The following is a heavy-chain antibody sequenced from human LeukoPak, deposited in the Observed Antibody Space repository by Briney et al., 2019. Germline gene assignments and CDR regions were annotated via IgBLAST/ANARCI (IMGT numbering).Heavy chain of an antibody. Sequence: GGSLRLSCAASGFTLSSYAMSWVRQAPGKGLEWVSAISGSGGSTYYADSVKGRFTISRDNSKNTLYLQMNSLRAEDTAVYYCAKDRGVWGSYRYYFDYWGQGTLVTVSS. CDR1: GFTLSSYA. V-gene: IGHV3-23*01. CDR2: ISGSGGST. CDR3: AKDRGVWGSYRYYFDY. D-gene: IGHD3-16*02. J-gene: IGHJ4*02.